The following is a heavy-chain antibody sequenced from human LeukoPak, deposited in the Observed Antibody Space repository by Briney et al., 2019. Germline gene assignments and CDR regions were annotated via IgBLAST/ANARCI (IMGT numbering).Heavy chain of an antibody. J-gene: IGHJ4*02. CDR3: ARVEVSSRSDRNFDY. CDR2: ISAYNGNT. D-gene: IGHD5-24*01. CDR1: GYTFTSYG. Sequence: ASVKVSCKASGYTFTSYGISWVRQAPGQGLEWMGWISAYNGNTNYAQKFQGRVTMTTDTSTSTAYMELRSLRSDDTAVYYCARVEVSSRSDRNFDYWGQGTLVTVSS. V-gene: IGHV1-18*01.